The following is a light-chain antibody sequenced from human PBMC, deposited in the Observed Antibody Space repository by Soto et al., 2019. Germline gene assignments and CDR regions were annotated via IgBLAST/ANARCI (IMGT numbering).Light chain of an antibody. J-gene: IGKJ5*01. V-gene: IGKV3-11*01. CDR2: DAS. CDR3: QQRSNWSPIT. CDR1: QSVSSY. Sequence: EIVLTQSPATLSLSPGERATLSCRASQSVSSYLAWYQQKPGQAPRLLIYDASNRATGIPARFSGSGSGTDFTLTISSLEPEDFAVYYCQQRSNWSPITFGKGTRLAIK.